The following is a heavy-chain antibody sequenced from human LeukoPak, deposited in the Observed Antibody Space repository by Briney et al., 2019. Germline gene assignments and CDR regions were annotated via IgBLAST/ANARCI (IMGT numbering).Heavy chain of an antibody. CDR3: ASRITMVRDSNAGAFDI. CDR2: INHSGST. D-gene: IGHD3-10*01. Sequence: PSETLSLTCAVYGGSFSGYYWSWIRQPPGKGLGWIGEINHSGSTNYNPSLKSRVTILVDTSKNQFSLKLSSVTAADTAVYYCASRITMVRDSNAGAFDIWGQGTMVTVSS. J-gene: IGHJ3*02. CDR1: GGSFSGYY. V-gene: IGHV4-34*01.